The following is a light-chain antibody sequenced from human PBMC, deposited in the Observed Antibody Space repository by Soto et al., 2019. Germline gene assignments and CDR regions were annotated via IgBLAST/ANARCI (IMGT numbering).Light chain of an antibody. V-gene: IGKV2-28*01. CDR1: QSLLHSNGYNY. CDR2: LGS. Sequence: DIVMTQAPLSLPVTPGEPASISCRSSQSLLHSNGYNYLDWHLQKPGQSPQVLIHLGSNRASGVPDRFNCSGSGTDFTLKISRVEAEDVGIYYCMQTLQTPWTFGQGTRVETK. J-gene: IGKJ1*01. CDR3: MQTLQTPWT.